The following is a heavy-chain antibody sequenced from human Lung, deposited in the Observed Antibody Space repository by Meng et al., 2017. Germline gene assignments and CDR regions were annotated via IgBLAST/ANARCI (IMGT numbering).Heavy chain of an antibody. CDR2: VYHSGST. V-gene: IGHV4-4*02. CDR1: GGSISSNNW. D-gene: IGHD3-22*01. CDR3: ARDDSGYADFDS. J-gene: IGHJ4*02. Sequence: QVQLQVSSPGRVKPSGALSHTCAVCGGSISSNNWWSWVRQTPGRGLGWIGEVYHSGSTNYNPSLKSRVIISVNNSKNQFSLKLTSVTAADTAVYYCARDDSGYADFDSWGQGTLVTVSS.